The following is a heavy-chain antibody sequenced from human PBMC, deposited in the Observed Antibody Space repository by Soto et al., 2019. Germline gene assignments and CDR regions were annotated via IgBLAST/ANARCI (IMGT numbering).Heavy chain of an antibody. J-gene: IGHJ4*02. D-gene: IGHD3-10*01. CDR3: VSVRGYGHASVPYS. CDR2: ISYDGGLQ. Sequence: QAHLVESGGGVVQPGRSLRLSCAASGFTFTSYGMHWVRQAPGTRLEWVAVISYDGGLQHYADSVKGRFTISRDNSKNMVLLQMNSLRAEDPAVYYCVSVRGYGHASVPYSWGQGTLVSVSS. CDR1: GFTFTSYG. V-gene: IGHV3-30*03.